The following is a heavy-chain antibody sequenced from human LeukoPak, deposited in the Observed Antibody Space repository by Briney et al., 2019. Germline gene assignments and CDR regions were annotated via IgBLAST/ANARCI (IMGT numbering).Heavy chain of an antibody. CDR1: GYTFTGFY. CDR2: ITPNSGGT. CDR3: VRSSIGLGLFDY. J-gene: IGHJ4*02. V-gene: IGHV1-2*02. D-gene: IGHD2/OR15-2a*01. Sequence: ASVKVSCKASGYTFTGFYLHWVRQAPGQGLEWMGWITPNSGGTDYALKFQGRVAMTRDTSISTAYMELTGLRSDDTAVYYCVRSSIGLGLFDYWGQGTLVTVSS.